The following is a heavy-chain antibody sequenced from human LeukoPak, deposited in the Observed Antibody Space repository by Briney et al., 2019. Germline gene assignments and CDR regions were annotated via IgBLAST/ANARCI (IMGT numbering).Heavy chain of an antibody. D-gene: IGHD4-23*01. V-gene: IGHV3-7*04. Sequence: GGSLRLSCAASGFTFSSYGMHWVRQAPGKGLEWVANIKQDGSEKYYVDSVKGRFTISRDNAKNSLYLQMNSLRAEDTAVYYCARDRYGGNWFDPWGQGTLVTVSS. CDR1: GFTFSSYG. CDR2: IKQDGSEK. J-gene: IGHJ5*02. CDR3: ARDRYGGNWFDP.